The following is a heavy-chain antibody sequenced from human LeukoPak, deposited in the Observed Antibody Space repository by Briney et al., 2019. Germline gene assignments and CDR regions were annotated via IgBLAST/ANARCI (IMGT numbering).Heavy chain of an antibody. V-gene: IGHV3-48*03. CDR3: ARELAYPRYDFGLDY. Sequence: GGSLRLSCAASGFTFRSYEMNGPRHSPGEGLEGLSYISSWGSAIYYADSVKGRFAISRDNAKNSLFVQMNSLRAEDTALYYCARELAYPRYDFGLDYWGQGTLVTASS. J-gene: IGHJ4*02. CDR1: GFTFRSYE. CDR2: ISSWGSAI. D-gene: IGHD5-12*01.